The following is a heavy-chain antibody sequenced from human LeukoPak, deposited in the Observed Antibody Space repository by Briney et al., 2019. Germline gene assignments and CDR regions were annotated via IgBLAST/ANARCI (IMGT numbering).Heavy chain of an antibody. J-gene: IGHJ6*02. D-gene: IGHD5-24*01. CDR3: AREEVVAVATIFHYYYGMDV. V-gene: IGHV1-46*01. Sequence: ASVKVSCKASGYTFTSYGISWVRQAPGQGLEWMGIINPSGGSTSYAQKFQGRVTMTRDTSTSTVYMELSSLRSEDTAVYYCAREEVVAVATIFHYYYGMDVWGQGTTVTVSS. CDR2: INPSGGST. CDR1: GYTFTSYG.